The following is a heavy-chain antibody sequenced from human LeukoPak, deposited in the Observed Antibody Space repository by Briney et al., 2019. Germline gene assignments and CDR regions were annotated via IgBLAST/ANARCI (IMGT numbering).Heavy chain of an antibody. V-gene: IGHV3-23*01. Sequence: SGGSLRLSCAASGFTFNNYAMTWVRQAPGKGLEWVSLINGGAGSSYYADSVKGRFTVSRDNSKNTLYLQMNSLGDDDTAVCYCAKGQGYNYGDSIDYWGQGTLVTVSS. CDR1: GFTFNNYA. CDR3: AKGQGYNYGDSIDY. CDR2: INGGAGSS. J-gene: IGHJ4*02. D-gene: IGHD5-18*01.